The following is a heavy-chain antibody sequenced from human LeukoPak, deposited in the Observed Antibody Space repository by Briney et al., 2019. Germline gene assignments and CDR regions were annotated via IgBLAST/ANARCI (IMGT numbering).Heavy chain of an antibody. D-gene: IGHD3-10*01. V-gene: IGHV3-30-3*01. CDR3: ASSPLWFGELLNGMDV. Sequence: PGGSLRLSCAASGFTFSSYAMHWVRQAPGKGLEWVAVISYDGSNKYYADSVKGRFTISRDNSKNTLYLQMNSLRAEDTAVYYCASSPLWFGELLNGMDVWGQGTTVTVSS. CDR1: GFTFSSYA. J-gene: IGHJ6*02. CDR2: ISYDGSNK.